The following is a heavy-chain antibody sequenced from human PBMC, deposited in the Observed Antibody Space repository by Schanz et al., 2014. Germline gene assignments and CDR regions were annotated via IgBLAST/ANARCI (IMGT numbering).Heavy chain of an antibody. D-gene: IGHD2-15*01. CDR2: IYNGGGGRT. J-gene: IGHJ6*02. CDR3: AGAAYCRGAGCALYYALDV. V-gene: IGHV3-30*14. Sequence: QVHLVESGGGVVQPGGSLRLSCAASGFTFSSYAMHWVRQAPGKGLEWVAVIYNGGGGRTYYADSVKGRFTISSDNSKNTVFLQMNSLRAEDTGVYYCAGAAYCRGAGCALYYALDVWGQGTTVTVSS. CDR1: GFTFSSYA.